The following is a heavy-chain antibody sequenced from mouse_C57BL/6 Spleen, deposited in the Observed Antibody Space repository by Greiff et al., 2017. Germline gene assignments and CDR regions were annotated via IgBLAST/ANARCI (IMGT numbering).Heavy chain of an antibody. D-gene: IGHD4-1*01. J-gene: IGHJ2*01. CDR1: GYTFTSSW. V-gene: IGHV1-50*01. CDR3: ARTGTRRYYFDY. CDR2: IDPSDSYT. Sequence: QVQLKQPGAELVKPGASVKLSCKASGYTFTSSWMQWVKQRPGQGLEWIGEIDPSDSYTNYNQKFKGKATLTVDTSSSTAYMQLSSLTSEDSAVYYCARTGTRRYYFDYWGQGTTLTVSS.